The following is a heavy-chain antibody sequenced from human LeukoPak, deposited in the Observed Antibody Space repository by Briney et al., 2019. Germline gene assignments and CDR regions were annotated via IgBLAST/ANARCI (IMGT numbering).Heavy chain of an antibody. Sequence: SETLSLTCTVSGGSISSGGYYWSWIRQHPGKGLEWIGYIYYSGSTYYNPSLKSRVTISVDTSKNQFSLKLSSVTAADTAVYYCAGGRKDDYGDYVLDFWGQGTLVTVSS. D-gene: IGHD4-17*01. V-gene: IGHV4-31*03. CDR3: AGGRKDDYGDYVLDF. J-gene: IGHJ4*02. CDR1: GGSISSGGYY. CDR2: IYYSGST.